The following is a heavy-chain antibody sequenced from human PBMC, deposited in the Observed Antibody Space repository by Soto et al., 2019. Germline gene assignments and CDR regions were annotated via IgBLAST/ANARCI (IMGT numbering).Heavy chain of an antibody. J-gene: IGHJ4*02. V-gene: IGHV1-3*05. Sequence: QVQLVQSGAEEKKPGASVKVSCKASGYTFSSYAMHWVRQAPGQRLEWMGWINAGNGNTKYSQKFQGRVTITRDTSASTDYMELSRLRSEDTDVYYCARGGPPIDYWGQGTLVTVSS. CDR3: ARGGPPIDY. CDR2: INAGNGNT. D-gene: IGHD3-10*01. CDR1: GYTFSSYA.